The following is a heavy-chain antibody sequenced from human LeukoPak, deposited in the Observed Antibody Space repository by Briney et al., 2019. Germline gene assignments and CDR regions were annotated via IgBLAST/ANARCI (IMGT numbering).Heavy chain of an antibody. J-gene: IGHJ4*02. CDR1: GLTVNNNY. CDR2: IYSGGST. V-gene: IGHV3-53*01. Sequence: GGSLRLSCAASGLTVNNNYMSWVRQAPGKGLEWVSVIYSGGSTYYADSTKGRFTISRDNSKNTLSLQMNSLRAEDTAVYYCARAEYSSSPHPVYWGQGTLVTVSS. D-gene: IGHD6-6*01. CDR3: ARAEYSSSPHPVY.